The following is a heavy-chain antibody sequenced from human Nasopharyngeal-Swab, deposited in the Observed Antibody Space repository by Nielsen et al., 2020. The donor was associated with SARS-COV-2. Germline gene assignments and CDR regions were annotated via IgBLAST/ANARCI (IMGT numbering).Heavy chain of an antibody. J-gene: IGHJ4*02. CDR1: GFTFSTYS. D-gene: IGHD6-19*01. CDR2: ISSSSSYI. V-gene: IGHV3-21*01. Sequence: GESLKISCAASGFTFSTYSMNWVRQAPGKGLEWVSSISSSSSYIYYADSLKGRFTISRDNAKNSLYLQMNSLRAEDTAIYYCARDITNGWYSVIGYWGQGTLVTVSS. CDR3: ARDITNGWYSVIGY.